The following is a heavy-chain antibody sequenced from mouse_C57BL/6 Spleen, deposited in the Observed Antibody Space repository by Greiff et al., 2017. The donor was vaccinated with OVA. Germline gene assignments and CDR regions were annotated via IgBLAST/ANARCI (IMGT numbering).Heavy chain of an antibody. CDR3: ARSYDYVDWYFDV. D-gene: IGHD2-4*01. CDR1: GYTFTDYN. V-gene: IGHV1-22*01. CDR2: INPNNGGT. Sequence: EVQLQQSGPELVKPGASVKMSCKASGYTFTDYNMHWVKQSHGKSLEWIGYINPNNGGTSYNQKFKGKATLTVNKSSSTAYMERRSLTSEDSAVYYCARSYDYVDWYFDVWGTGTTVTVSS. J-gene: IGHJ1*03.